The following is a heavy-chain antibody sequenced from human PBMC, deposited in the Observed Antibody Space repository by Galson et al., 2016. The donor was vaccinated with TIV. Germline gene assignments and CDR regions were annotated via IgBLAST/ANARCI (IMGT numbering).Heavy chain of an antibody. V-gene: IGHV1-3*01. D-gene: IGHD2-21*01. J-gene: IGHJ6*02. CDR3: ARPPYCGGDCFKYDH. CDR2: INAGSGHT. Sequence: SVKASCKASGYTFTIYNMHWVRQAPGQRLEWMGWINAGSGHTKYSQKFQGRVTITRDTSASTAYMELSSLKSEDTAVYYCARPPYCGGDCFKYDHWGQGTTVAVSS. CDR1: GYTFTIYN.